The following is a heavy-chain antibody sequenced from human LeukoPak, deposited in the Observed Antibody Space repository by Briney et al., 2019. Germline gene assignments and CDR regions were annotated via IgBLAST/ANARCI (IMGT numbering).Heavy chain of an antibody. CDR2: IIPIFGTA. CDR3: ARLGTPPSYWYFDL. V-gene: IGHV1-69*06. Sequence: ASVKVSCKASGGTFSSYAISWVRQAPGQGLEWMGGIIPIFGTANYAQKFQGRVTITADKSTSTAYMELSSLRSEDTAVYYWARLGTPPSYWYFDLWGRGTLVTVSS. CDR1: GGTFSSYA. J-gene: IGHJ2*01. D-gene: IGHD2-15*01.